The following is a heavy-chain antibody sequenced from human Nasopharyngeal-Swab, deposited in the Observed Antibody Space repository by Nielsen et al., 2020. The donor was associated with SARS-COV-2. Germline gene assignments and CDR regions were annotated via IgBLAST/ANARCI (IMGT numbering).Heavy chain of an antibody. V-gene: IGHV5-51*01. CDR1: GYSFVNHW. D-gene: IGHD3-10*01. J-gene: IGHJ6*02. CDR2: IYPGDSDT. CDR3: ARQVGGSGPPYYYYGMDV. Sequence: GGSLRLSCMASGYSFVNHWIGWVRQKPGKGLEWMGIIYPGDSDTRYSPSFQGQVTISADKSISTAYLQWSSLKASDTAMYYCARQVGGSGPPYYYYGMDVWGQGTTVTVSS.